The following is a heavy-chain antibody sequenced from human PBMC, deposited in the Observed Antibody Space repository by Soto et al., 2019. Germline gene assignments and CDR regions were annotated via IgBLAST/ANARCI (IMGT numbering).Heavy chain of an antibody. Sequence: GGSLRLSCAASGFTFSDYYMSWIRQAPGKGLEWVSYISSSGSTIYYADSVKGRFTISRDNAKNSLYLQMNSLRAEDTAVYYCARSRYSSSWYFFDYWGQGTLVTVSS. CDR2: ISSSGSTI. D-gene: IGHD6-13*01. CDR3: ARSRYSSSWYFFDY. CDR1: GFTFSDYY. V-gene: IGHV3-11*01. J-gene: IGHJ4*02.